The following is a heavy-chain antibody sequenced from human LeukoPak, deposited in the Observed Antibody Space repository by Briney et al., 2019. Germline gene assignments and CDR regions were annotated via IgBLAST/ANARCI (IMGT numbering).Heavy chain of an antibody. V-gene: IGHV4-34*01. CDR1: GGSFSGYY. CDR2: INHSGST. J-gene: IGHJ6*03. Sequence: SETLSLTCAVYGGSFSGYYWSWIRQPPGKGLEWIGEINHSGSTNYNPSLKSRVTISVDTSKNQFSLKLSSVTAADTAVYYCATGYYYYYHLDVWGKGTTVTVSS. CDR3: ATGYYYYYHLDV.